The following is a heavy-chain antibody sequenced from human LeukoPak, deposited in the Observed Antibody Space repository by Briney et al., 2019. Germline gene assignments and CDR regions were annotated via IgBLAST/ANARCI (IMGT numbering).Heavy chain of an antibody. V-gene: IGHV3-23*01. D-gene: IGHD1-26*01. CDR1: GFTFKTYA. Sequence: GGSLRLSCAASGFTFKTYAMMWVRQAPGKGLGWVSAIGGDGVSRDYSDSVKGRFTISRDNSKNTLYLQMNSLRVEDTALYFCAKRVGGTPDNWGLGTLVTVSS. CDR3: AKRVGGTPDN. CDR2: IGGDGVSR. J-gene: IGHJ4*02.